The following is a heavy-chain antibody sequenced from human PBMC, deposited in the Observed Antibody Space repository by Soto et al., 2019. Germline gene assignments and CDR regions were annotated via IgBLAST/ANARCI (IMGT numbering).Heavy chain of an antibody. D-gene: IGHD7-27*01. Sequence: GGSLRLSCAASGFTFSSSWMHWVRQAPGKGLVWVSHINSDGSITSYADSVKGRFTISRDNVKNTLHLQMNSLRVDDTAVYYCARDLGYWGQGTLVTVSS. CDR3: ARDLGY. V-gene: IGHV3-74*01. CDR2: INSDGSIT. J-gene: IGHJ4*02. CDR1: GFTFSSSW.